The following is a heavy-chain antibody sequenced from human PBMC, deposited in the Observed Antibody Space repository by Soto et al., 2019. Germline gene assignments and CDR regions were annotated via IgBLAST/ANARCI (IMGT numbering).Heavy chain of an antibody. CDR3: GKDLRAASHGEGYLDY. D-gene: IGHD3-10*01. V-gene: IGHV3-30*18. J-gene: IGHJ4*02. CDR1: GFTFSSYA. Sequence: VQLLESGGGLVQPGGSLRLSCAASGFTFSSYAMSWVRQAPGKGLEWVAVVLYDGSNEYYADSVKGRFIISRDNSKNTLYLHMNSLSDEDTAVYYCGKDLRAASHGEGYLDYWGQGSLVTVS. CDR2: VLYDGSNE.